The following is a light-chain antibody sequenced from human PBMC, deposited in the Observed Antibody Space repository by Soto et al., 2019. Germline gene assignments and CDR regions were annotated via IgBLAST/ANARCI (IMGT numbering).Light chain of an antibody. Sequence: DIQMTQSPSTLSASIGDRVTITCRASQNISNWLAWYQQKPGKAPKLLIYKASSLEGGVPSRFNGSASGTEFTLTISSLQPDDFATYYCQHYDGFPWTFGQGTKVEIK. CDR1: QNISNW. J-gene: IGKJ1*01. V-gene: IGKV1-5*03. CDR3: QHYDGFPWT. CDR2: KAS.